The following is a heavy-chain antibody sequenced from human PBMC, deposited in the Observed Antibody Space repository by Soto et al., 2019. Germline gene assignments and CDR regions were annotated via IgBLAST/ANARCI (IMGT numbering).Heavy chain of an antibody. D-gene: IGHD3-9*01. J-gene: IGHJ4*02. CDR2: IWYDGSNK. V-gene: IGHV3-33*01. Sequence: LWLSCVTSKSAFSSYGRMRVRQAPGKGLEWVAVIWYDGSNKYYADSVKGRFTISRDNSKNTLYLQMNSLRAEDTAVYYCERDLPDTLTGYGLDYWGQGT. CDR1: KSAFSSYG. CDR3: ERDLPDTLTGYGLDY.